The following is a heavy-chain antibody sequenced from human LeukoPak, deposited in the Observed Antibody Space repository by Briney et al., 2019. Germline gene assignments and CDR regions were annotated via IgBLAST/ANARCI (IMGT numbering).Heavy chain of an antibody. Sequence: GGSLRLSCAASGFTFSSYAMNWVRQAPGKGLEWVSGISGSGSSTNYADSVEGRLTISRDNSNNTLYLQMNSLRAEDTAVYYCAKDARRDGYSYDYWGQGTLVTVSS. D-gene: IGHD5-24*01. CDR3: AKDARRDGYSYDY. V-gene: IGHV3-23*01. CDR1: GFTFSSYA. J-gene: IGHJ4*02. CDR2: ISGSGSST.